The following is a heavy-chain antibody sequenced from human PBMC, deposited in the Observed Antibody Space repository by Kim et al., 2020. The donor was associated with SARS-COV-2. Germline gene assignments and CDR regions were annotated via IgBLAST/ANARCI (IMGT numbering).Heavy chain of an antibody. D-gene: IGHD4-17*01. CDR3: ASGAWGLMTINY. CDR2: INSDGSST. CDR1: GFTFSSYW. V-gene: IGHV3-74*01. J-gene: IGHJ4*02. Sequence: GGSLRLSCAASGFTFSSYWMHWVRQAPGKGLVWVSRINSDGSSTSYADSVKGRFTISRDNAKNTLYLQMNSLRAEDTAVYYCASGAWGLMTINYWGQGTLVTVSS.